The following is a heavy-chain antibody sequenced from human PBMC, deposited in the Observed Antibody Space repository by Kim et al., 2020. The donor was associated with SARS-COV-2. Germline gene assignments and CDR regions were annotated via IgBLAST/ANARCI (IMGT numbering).Heavy chain of an antibody. D-gene: IGHD3-10*01. V-gene: IGHV3-30*01. CDR3: ARGWGSGFDY. Sequence: SNKYYADAVKGRFTISSDNTKNTLYLQMNSLRAEDTDVYYCARGWGSGFDYWGQGTLVTVSS. CDR2: SNK. J-gene: IGHJ4*02.